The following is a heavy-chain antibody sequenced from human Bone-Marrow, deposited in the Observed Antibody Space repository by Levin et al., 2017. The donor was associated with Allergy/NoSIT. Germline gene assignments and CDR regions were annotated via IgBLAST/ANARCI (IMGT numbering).Heavy chain of an antibody. CDR1: GFTFSSYG. D-gene: IGHD5-24*01. Sequence: PGGSLRLSCAASGFTFSSYGMHWVRQAPGKGLEWVAVIWYDGSNKYYADSVKGRFTISRDNSKNTLYLQMNSLRAEDTAVYYCARDPGVEMDGIFDYWGQGTLVTVSS. J-gene: IGHJ4*02. CDR3: ARDPGVEMDGIFDY. V-gene: IGHV3-33*01. CDR2: IWYDGSNK.